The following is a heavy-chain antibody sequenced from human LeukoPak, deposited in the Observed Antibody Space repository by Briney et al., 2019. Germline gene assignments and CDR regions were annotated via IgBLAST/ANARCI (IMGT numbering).Heavy chain of an antibody. CDR2: INHSGST. Sequence: PSETLSLTCAVNVGSFSDYYWTWIRQPPGKGLEWIGEINHSGSTNYTPSLKSRVTISVDTSKNQFSLRLNSVTAADTAMYYCARRITVSATNWFDPWGQGTLVTVSS. CDR3: ARRITVSATNWFDP. D-gene: IGHD6-19*01. J-gene: IGHJ5*02. CDR1: VGSFSDYY. V-gene: IGHV4-34*01.